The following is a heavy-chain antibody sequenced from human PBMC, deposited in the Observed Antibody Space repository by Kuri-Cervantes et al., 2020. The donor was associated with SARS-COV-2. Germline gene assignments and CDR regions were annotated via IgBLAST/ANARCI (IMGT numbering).Heavy chain of an antibody. CDR3: ARVGGYCSSTSCYNHAFDI. J-gene: IGHJ3*02. Sequence: GSLRLSCAVSGYSISGGYYWGWIRQPPGKGLEWIGSISHSGSTYYNPSLKSRVTISVDTSKNQFSLKLSSVTAADTAVYYCARVGGYCSSTSCYNHAFDIWGQGTMVTVSS. CDR1: GYSISGGYY. D-gene: IGHD2-2*02. V-gene: IGHV4-38-2*01. CDR2: ISHSGST.